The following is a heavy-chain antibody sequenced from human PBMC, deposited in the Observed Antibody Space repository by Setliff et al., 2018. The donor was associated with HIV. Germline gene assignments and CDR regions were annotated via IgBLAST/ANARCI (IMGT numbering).Heavy chain of an antibody. CDR3: ARHGNTGYDRIYYFDY. Sequence: SETLSLTCTVSGGSISSSSYYWGWIRQPPGKGLEWIGSIYYSGSTYYNPSLKSRVTISVDTSKNQFSLKLSSVTAADTAVYYCARHGNTGYDRIYYFDYWGQGTLVTVSS. D-gene: IGHD3-22*01. J-gene: IGHJ4*02. CDR2: IYYSGST. V-gene: IGHV4-39*01. CDR1: GGSISSSSYY.